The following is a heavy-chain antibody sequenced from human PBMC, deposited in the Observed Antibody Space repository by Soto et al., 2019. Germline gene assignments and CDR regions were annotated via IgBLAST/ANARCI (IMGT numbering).Heavy chain of an antibody. CDR3: AHSVAHQGQGSGYYGADC. D-gene: IGHD5-12*01. J-gene: IGHJ4*02. CDR1: GFSLSTTDMG. CDR2: IYWDDDK. V-gene: IGHV2-5*02. Sequence: QITLKESGPTLVKPTQTLTLTCSFSGFSLSTTDMGVGWIRQPPGKALEWLALIYWDDDKRYSPSLKSRLTITKDTSKNQVVLTMTNMNPVDPATYSCAHSVAHQGQGSGYYGADCWGQGTLVTISS.